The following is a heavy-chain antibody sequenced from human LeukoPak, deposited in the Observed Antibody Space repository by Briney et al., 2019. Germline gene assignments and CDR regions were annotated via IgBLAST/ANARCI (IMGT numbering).Heavy chain of an antibody. CDR3: ARHLSSITSCPNY. J-gene: IGHJ4*02. Sequence: GESLKISCKGSGYSFASYWIAWVRQMPGKGLEWMGVIYPGNSDITYSPSFQGQVTISADKSVSTAYLHWSSLKASDTAIYCCARHLSSITSCPNYWGQGTLVTVSS. D-gene: IGHD2-2*01. CDR1: GYSFASYW. V-gene: IGHV5-51*01. CDR2: IYPGNSDI.